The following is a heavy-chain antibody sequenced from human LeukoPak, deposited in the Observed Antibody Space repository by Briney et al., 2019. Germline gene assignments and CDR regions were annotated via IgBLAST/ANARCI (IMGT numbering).Heavy chain of an antibody. CDR3: AKDREYSYGYYFDY. CDR2: ITYDGRNK. Sequence: PGGSLRLSCAASGFTFSRYAMHWVRQAPGKGLEWVAVITYDGRNKDYADSVRGQFTVSRDNSNNTLYLQMNSLRAEDTAVYYCAKDREYSYGYYFDYWGQGTLVTVSS. V-gene: IGHV3-30*04. CDR1: GFTFSRYA. J-gene: IGHJ4*02. D-gene: IGHD5-18*01.